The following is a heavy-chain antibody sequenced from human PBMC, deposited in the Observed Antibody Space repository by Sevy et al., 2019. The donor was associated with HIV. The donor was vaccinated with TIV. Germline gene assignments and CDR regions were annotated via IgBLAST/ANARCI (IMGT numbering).Heavy chain of an antibody. CDR3: AKHLDIVVVVDASFDY. D-gene: IGHD2-15*01. Sequence: GGSLRLSCAASGFTFSSYAMGWVRQAPGKGLEWVSTLSRSGGSTYYADSGKGRFTISRDNSKNMLYLQMNGLGAEDTAVYYCAKHLDIVVVVDASFDYWGQGTLVTVSS. V-gene: IGHV3-23*01. J-gene: IGHJ4*02. CDR1: GFTFSSYA. CDR2: LSRSGGST.